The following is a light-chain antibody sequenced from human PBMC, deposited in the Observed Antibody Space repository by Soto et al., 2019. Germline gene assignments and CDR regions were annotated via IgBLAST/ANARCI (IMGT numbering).Light chain of an antibody. V-gene: IGLV3-21*04. CDR1: NIGSKS. J-gene: IGLJ2*01. CDR3: KVWASSSDHPV. Sequence: SYELTQPPSVSVAPGKTARITCGGNNIGSKSVHWYQQKPGQAPVLVIYYDSDRPSGIPERFSGSNSGNTATLTISRVEAGDEADYYCKVWASSSDHPVFGGGTKLTVL. CDR2: YDS.